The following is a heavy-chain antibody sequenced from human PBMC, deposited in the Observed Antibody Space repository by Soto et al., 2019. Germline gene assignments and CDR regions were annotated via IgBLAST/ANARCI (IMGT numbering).Heavy chain of an antibody. CDR1: GFTFSDYT. CDR3: PRRTNGYFGY. Sequence: EVQLLESGGGLVQPGGSLTLSCAASGFTFSDYTMSWVRQAPGKVLECISAILSDHTAYYEGSVRGRFTISRDNSKTTLYLEMNSLSDADTDVYYCPRRTNGYFGYWGQGALVTVSS. CDR2: ILSDHTA. D-gene: IGHD2-8*01. V-gene: IGHV3-23*05. J-gene: IGHJ4*02.